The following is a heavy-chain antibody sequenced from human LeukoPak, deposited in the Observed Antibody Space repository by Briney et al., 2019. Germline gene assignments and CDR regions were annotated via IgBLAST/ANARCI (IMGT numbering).Heavy chain of an antibody. CDR2: IKEDDSEK. J-gene: IGHJ4*02. CDR1: GFIFSNYW. CDR3: ARDKVGAPATWSLLDY. Sequence: PGGSLRLSCAASGFIFSNYWMSWVRQAPGKGLEWVANIKEDDSEKRYADSVKGRFTISRDNAKNSLYLQMNSLRVEDTALYYCARDKVGAPATWSLLDYWGQGSLVTVSS. D-gene: IGHD1-26*01. V-gene: IGHV3-7*01.